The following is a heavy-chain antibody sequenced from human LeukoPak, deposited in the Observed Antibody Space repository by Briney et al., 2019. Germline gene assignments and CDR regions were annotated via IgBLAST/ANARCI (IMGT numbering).Heavy chain of an antibody. J-gene: IGHJ4*02. CDR3: ARPYHKGAAAGNFDY. V-gene: IGHV1-2*02. Sequence: ASVTVSCKASGYTFTSYGISWVRQAPGQGLEWMGWINPNSGGTNYAQKFQGRVTMTRDTSISTAYMELSRLRSDDTAVYYCARPYHKGAAAGNFDYWGQGTLVTVSS. CDR1: GYTFTSYG. CDR2: INPNSGGT. D-gene: IGHD6-13*01.